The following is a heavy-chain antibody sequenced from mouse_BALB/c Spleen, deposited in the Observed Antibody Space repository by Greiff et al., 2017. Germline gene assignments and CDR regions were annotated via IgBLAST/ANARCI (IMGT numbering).Heavy chain of an antibody. D-gene: IGHD1-2*01. Sequence: EVKLVESGGGLVQPGGSRKLSCAVSGFTFSSFGMHWVRQAPEKGLEWVAYISSGSSTIYYADTVKGRFTISRDNPKNTLFLQMTSLRSEDTAMYYCARGITTALDYWGQGTTLTVSS. CDR3: ARGITTALDY. CDR2: ISSGSSTI. J-gene: IGHJ2*01. CDR1: GFTFSSFG. V-gene: IGHV5-17*02.